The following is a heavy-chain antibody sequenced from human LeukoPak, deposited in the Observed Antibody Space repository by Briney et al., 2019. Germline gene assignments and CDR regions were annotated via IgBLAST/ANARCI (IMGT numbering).Heavy chain of an antibody. V-gene: IGHV1-18*04. CDR3: ARESIAARPFDY. CDR1: GYTFTSYY. Sequence: ASVKVSCKASGYTFTSYYMHWVRQAPGQGLEWMGWISAYNGNTNYAQKLQGRVTMTTDTSTSTAYMELRSLRSDDTAVYYCARESIAARPFDYWGQGTLVTVSS. J-gene: IGHJ4*02. D-gene: IGHD6-6*01. CDR2: ISAYNGNT.